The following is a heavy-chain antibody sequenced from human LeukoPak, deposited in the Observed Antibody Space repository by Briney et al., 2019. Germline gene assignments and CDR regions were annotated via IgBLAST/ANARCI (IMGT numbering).Heavy chain of an antibody. Sequence: SETLSHTCTVSGGSISSGGYYWSWIRQHPGKGLEWIVYIYYSGSTYYNPSLKSRVTISVDTSKNQFSLKLSSVTAADTAVYYCARGVATVTTLYYYGMDVWGQGTTVTVSS. CDR3: ARGVATVTTLYYYGMDV. CDR2: IYYSGST. V-gene: IGHV4-31*03. CDR1: GGSISSGGYY. J-gene: IGHJ6*02. D-gene: IGHD4-17*01.